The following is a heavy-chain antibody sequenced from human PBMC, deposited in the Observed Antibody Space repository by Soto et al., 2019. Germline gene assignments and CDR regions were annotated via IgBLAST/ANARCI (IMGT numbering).Heavy chain of an antibody. J-gene: IGHJ5*02. D-gene: IGHD3-3*01. CDR1: GGSVNNGNYY. CDR3: ARDLRVVPGRSGLLNFFHP. V-gene: IGHV4-61*01. CDR2: VYYTGST. Sequence: SENVSLACTVSGGSVNNGNYYWSWIRQPPGKELEWIGYVYYTGSTYSNPSLKSRLTLTIDTSKNQFSLNLTSVTAADTAVYYCARDLRVVPGRSGLLNFFHPCGLRALVKVSS.